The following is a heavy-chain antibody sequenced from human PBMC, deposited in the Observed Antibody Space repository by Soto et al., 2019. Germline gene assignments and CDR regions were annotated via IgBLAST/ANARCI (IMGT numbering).Heavy chain of an antibody. CDR3: ANQAYCGGDCYSWYFDL. D-gene: IGHD2-21*02. CDR2: INAGNGNP. V-gene: IGHV1-3*01. CDR1: GYTFTTYA. Sequence: ASVKVSCKASGYTFTTYAIHWVRQAPGQRLEWMGWINAGNGNPKYSQKFQGRVTITRDTSASTAYMELSSLRSEDTAVYYCANQAYCGGDCYSWYFDLWGRGTLVTVSS. J-gene: IGHJ2*01.